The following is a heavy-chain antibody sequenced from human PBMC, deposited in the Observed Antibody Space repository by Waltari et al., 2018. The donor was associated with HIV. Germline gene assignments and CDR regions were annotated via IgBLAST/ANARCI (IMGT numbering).Heavy chain of an antibody. Sequence: QVQLQESGPGLVKPSETLSLTCAVSGYSMTSGYKWGWIRQPPGKGLEWIGNVFHSGTTYYNPALKSRVTMSVDTSTNQFSLKMTSVTAADAAEYYCARVKDYYGSENYSYYYGMDVWGQGTTVTVAS. V-gene: IGHV4-38-2*01. CDR2: VFHSGTT. D-gene: IGHD3-10*01. CDR1: GYSMTSGYK. J-gene: IGHJ6*02. CDR3: ARVKDYYGSENYSYYYGMDV.